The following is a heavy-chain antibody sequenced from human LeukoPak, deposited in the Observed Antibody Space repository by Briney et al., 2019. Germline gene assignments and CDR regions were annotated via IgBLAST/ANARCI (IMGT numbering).Heavy chain of an antibody. V-gene: IGHV4-4*07. D-gene: IGHD3-10*01. CDR3: ARGSYYFPLDY. Sequence: SETLSLTCTVSGGSISSYYWSWIRQPAGKGLEWIGRIYSSGSTSYNPSLKSRVTISVDTSKNQFSLKLSSVTAADTAVYYCARGSYYFPLDYWGQGTLVTVSS. CDR1: GGSISSYY. CDR2: IYSSGST. J-gene: IGHJ4*02.